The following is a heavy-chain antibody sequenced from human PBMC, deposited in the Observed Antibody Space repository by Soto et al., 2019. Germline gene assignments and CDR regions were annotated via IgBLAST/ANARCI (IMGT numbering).Heavy chain of an antibody. CDR1: GFTFSSND. CDR3: ARSRGDYGLDD. V-gene: IGHV3-13*04. D-gene: IGHD3-10*01. J-gene: IGHJ6*02. Sequence: EVQLVESGGGLVQPGGSLRLSCAASGFTFSSNDMHWVRQVTGNGLEWVSTIGTAGDTYYPGSVKGRFTISRDNAKKSFYLQMNILRAEDTAVYYCARSRGDYGLDDSGQGTTVTVSS. CDR2: IGTAGDT.